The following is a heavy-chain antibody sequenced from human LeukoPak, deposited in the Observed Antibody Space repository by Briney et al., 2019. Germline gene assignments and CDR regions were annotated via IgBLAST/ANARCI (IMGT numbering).Heavy chain of an antibody. D-gene: IGHD4-17*01. CDR1: GFTFNTYW. CDR2: IKQDGSEK. V-gene: IGHV3-7*01. CDR3: ARELDHDYDDFYFDY. J-gene: IGHJ4*02. Sequence: GGSLRLSCAASGFTFNTYWMTWVRQAPGRGLEWVANIKQDGSEKYYVDSVKGRFTISTDNAKNSLYLQMNSLRAEDTAVYYCARELDHDYDDFYFDYWGQGTLVTVSS.